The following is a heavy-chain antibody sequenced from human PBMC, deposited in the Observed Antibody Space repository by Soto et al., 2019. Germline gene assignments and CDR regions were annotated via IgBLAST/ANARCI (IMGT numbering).Heavy chain of an antibody. CDR1: GGSISSGGYY. CDR3: ARVSFSSSSSWFDP. J-gene: IGHJ5*02. D-gene: IGHD6-6*01. Sequence: SETLSLTCTVSGGSISSGGYYWSWIRQHPGKGLEWIGYIYYSGRTYYNPSLHSRVSIAVDTTENQFSLKLTSVTAADTSVYYCARVSFSSSSSWFDPGGRGTPAT. V-gene: IGHV4-31*03. CDR2: IYYSGRT.